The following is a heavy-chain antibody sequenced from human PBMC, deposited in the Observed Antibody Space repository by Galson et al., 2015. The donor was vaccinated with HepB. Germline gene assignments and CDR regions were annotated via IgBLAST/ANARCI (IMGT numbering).Heavy chain of an antibody. CDR3: VKRGDRAGAVSPYYFDY. CDR1: GFTFSSYA. Sequence: SLRLSCAGSGFTFSSYAMSWVRQAPGKGLEWVSTIGGSGGSTYYTDSVKGRFTISRDNSKNTLYLQMNTLRAEDTAVYYRVKRGDRAGAVSPYYFDYWGQGTLVTVSS. CDR2: IGGSGGST. D-gene: IGHD3-16*01. V-gene: IGHV3-23*01. J-gene: IGHJ4*02.